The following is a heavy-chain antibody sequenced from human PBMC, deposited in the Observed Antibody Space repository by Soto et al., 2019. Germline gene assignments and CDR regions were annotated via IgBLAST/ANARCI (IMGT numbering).Heavy chain of an antibody. CDR1: GYSFTSHW. CDR2: INPSDSDI. J-gene: IGHJ6*02. D-gene: IGHD2-2*01. CDR3: ARQDYSNYRGGMDV. V-gene: IGHV5-51*01. Sequence: PGESLKISCKTSGYSFTSHWIAWVRQMPGKGLEWMGIINPSDSDIRYRPSFQGQVTISVDKSISTAYLQWSSLKASDTATYYCARQDYSNYRGGMDVWGQGTTVTVSS.